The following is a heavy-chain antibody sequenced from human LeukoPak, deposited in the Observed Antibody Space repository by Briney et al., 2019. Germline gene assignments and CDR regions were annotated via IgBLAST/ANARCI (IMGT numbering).Heavy chain of an antibody. CDR2: ISGSGGST. CDR3: AKDRRYCSGGSCYPEYFQH. J-gene: IGHJ1*01. Sequence: GGSLRLSCGASGFTFSSYAMSWVRQAPGKGLEWVSAISGSGGSTYYADSVKGRFTISRDNSKNTLYLQMNSLRAEDTAVYYCAKDRRYCSGGSCYPEYFQHWGQGTLVTVSS. CDR1: GFTFSSYA. D-gene: IGHD2-15*01. V-gene: IGHV3-23*01.